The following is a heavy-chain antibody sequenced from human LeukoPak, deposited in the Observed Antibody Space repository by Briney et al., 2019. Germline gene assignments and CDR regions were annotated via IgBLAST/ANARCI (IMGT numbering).Heavy chain of an antibody. CDR1: GYTFSSFD. D-gene: IGHD6-19*01. CDR2: ISGHNGNT. Sequence: ASVKVSCKASGYTFSSFDISWVRQAPGQGLEWMGWISGHNGNTKYAQKFEGRVTMTTDTSTSMAYMELRSLKSDDTAVYYCARAHSSGWYVGDYWGKGTMVTV. V-gene: IGHV1-18*01. CDR3: ARAHSSGWYVGDY. J-gene: IGHJ4*02.